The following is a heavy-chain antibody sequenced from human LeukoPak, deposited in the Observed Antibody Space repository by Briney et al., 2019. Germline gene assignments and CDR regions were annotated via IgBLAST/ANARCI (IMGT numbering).Heavy chain of an antibody. CDR1: GFTFSSYW. J-gene: IGHJ3*02. D-gene: IGHD2-15*01. V-gene: IGHV3-7*01. Sequence: GGSLRLSCAASGFTFSSYWMSWVRQAPGKGLEWVANIKQDGSEKYYVDSVKGRFTISRDNAKNSLYLQMNSLRAEDTAVYHCVREASGGSKGVSGIFDIWGQGTLVTVSS. CDR2: IKQDGSEK. CDR3: VREASGGSKGVSGIFDI.